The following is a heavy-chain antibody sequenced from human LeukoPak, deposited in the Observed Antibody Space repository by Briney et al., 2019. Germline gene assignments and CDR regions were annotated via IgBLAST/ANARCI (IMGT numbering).Heavy chain of an antibody. CDR2: ISDYNGKT. V-gene: IGHV1-18*01. CDR1: GYTFIMYG. CDR3: ARPITIFGVVSYFDY. Sequence: GASVKVSCKASGYTFIMYGISWVRQAPGQGLEWMGWISDYNGKTNYAQKLQGRVTMTTDTSTSTAYMELRSLRSDDTAVYYCARPITIFGVVSYFDYWGQGTPVTVSS. D-gene: IGHD3-3*01. J-gene: IGHJ4*02.